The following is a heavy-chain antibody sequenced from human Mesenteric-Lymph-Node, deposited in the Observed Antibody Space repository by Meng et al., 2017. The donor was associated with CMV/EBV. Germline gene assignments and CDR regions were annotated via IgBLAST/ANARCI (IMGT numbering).Heavy chain of an antibody. CDR3: AGRIIMVREDIRGGWRWFDP. V-gene: IGHV4-34*01. CDR1: SFSGYY. CDR2: MNHSGST. D-gene: IGHD3-10*01. J-gene: IGHJ5*02. Sequence: SFSGYYWTWIRQPPGKGLEWIGEMNHSGSTNYNPSLKSRVTISVDMSKNQFSLKLSSVTAADTAVYYCAGRIIMVREDIRGGWRWFDPWGQGTLVTVSS.